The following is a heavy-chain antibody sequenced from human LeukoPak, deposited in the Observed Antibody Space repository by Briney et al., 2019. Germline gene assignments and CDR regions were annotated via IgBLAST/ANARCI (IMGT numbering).Heavy chain of an antibody. D-gene: IGHD6-6*01. CDR3: ARIKYSSSSYWLDP. J-gene: IGHJ5*02. V-gene: IGHV4-39*07. CDR1: GGSISSSSYY. Sequence: SETLSLTRTVSGGSISSSSYYWGWIRQPPGKGLEWIGSIYYSGSTYYNPSLKSRVTISVDTSKKQFSLKLSSVTAADTAVYYCARIKYSSSSYWLDPWGQGTLVTVSS. CDR2: IYYSGST.